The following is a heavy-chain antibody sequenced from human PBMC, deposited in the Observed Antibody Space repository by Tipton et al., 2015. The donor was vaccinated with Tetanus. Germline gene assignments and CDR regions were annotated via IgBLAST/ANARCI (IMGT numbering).Heavy chain of an antibody. V-gene: IGHV3-23*03. J-gene: IGHJ4*02. D-gene: IGHD3-22*01. CDR2: IYSGGSST. CDR1: GFTFSSYA. CDR3: AKPDSSGYYYYFDY. Sequence: GSLRLSCAASGFTFSSYAMSWVRQAPGKGLEWVSVIYSGGSSTYYADSVKGRFTISRDNSKNTLYLQMNSLRAEDTAVYYCAKPDSSGYYYYFDYWGQGTLATVSS.